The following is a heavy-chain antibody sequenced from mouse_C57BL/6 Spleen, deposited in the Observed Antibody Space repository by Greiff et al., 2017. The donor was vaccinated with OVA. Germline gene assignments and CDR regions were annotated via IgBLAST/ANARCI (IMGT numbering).Heavy chain of an antibody. CDR1: GYTFTSYG. J-gene: IGHJ4*01. CDR3: ARPYGGSSSYAMDY. Sequence: QVQLKQSGAELARPGASVKLSCKASGYTFTSYGISWVKQRTGQGLEWIGEIYPRSGNTYYNEKFKGKATLTADKSSSTAYMELRSLTSEDSAVYFCARPYGGSSSYAMDYWGQGTSVTVSS. CDR2: IYPRSGNT. D-gene: IGHD1-1*01. V-gene: IGHV1-81*01.